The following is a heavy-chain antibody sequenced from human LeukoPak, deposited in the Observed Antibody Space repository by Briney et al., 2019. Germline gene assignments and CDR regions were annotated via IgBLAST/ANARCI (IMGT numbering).Heavy chain of an antibody. CDR1: GYTFTSYY. J-gene: IGHJ5*02. D-gene: IGHD2-15*01. CDR3: ARAVVVPRRAGWFDP. V-gene: IGHV1-46*01. Sequence: ASVKVFRKASGYTFTSYYMHWVRQAPGQGLGWMGIITPSGGSTSYAQKFQGRVAMTRDMSTSTVYMELSSLRSEDTAVYYCARAVVVPRRAGWFDPWGQGTLVTVSS. CDR2: ITPSGGST.